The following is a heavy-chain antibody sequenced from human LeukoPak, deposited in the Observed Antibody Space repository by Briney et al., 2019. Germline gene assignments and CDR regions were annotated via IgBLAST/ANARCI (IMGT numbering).Heavy chain of an antibody. V-gene: IGHV5-51*01. D-gene: IGHD2-8*01. CDR2: IYPGDSDTSDT. CDR3: ARWGDCSNGVCYTYQYYYYGVDV. J-gene: IGHJ6*02. Sequence: GESLKISCKGSGYSFNVYWIGWVRQMPGKGLEWMGIIYPGDSDTSDTRYSPSFQGQVTISVDKSISTAYLQWSSLKASDIAMYYCARWGDCSNGVCYTYQYYYYGVDVWGQGTTVTVSS. CDR1: GYSFNVYW.